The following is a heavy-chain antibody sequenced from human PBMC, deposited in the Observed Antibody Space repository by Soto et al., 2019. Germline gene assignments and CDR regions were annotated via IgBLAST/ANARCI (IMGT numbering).Heavy chain of an antibody. CDR2: IYYSGST. CDR1: GGSISSYY. V-gene: IGHV4-59*01. CDR3: ARRYSSGFDY. J-gene: IGHJ4*02. D-gene: IGHD6-19*01. Sequence: PSDTLSLTCTVSGGSISSYYWSWIRQPPGKGLEWIGYIYYSGSTNYNPSLKSRVTISVDTSKNQFSLKLSSVTAADTAVYYCARRYSSGFDYWGQGTLVTVSS.